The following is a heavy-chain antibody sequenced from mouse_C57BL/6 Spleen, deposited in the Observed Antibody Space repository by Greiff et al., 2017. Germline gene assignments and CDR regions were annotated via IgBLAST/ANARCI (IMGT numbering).Heavy chain of an antibody. D-gene: IGHD2-4*01. J-gene: IGHJ3*01. CDR3: ARGGDCDVAWFAY. CDR1: GFTFSDYY. CDR2: INYDGSST. V-gene: IGHV5-16*01. Sequence: EVKLMESEGGLVQPGSSMKLSCTASGFTFSDYYMAWVRQVPEKGLEWVANINYDGSSTYYLDSLKGRFIISRDNAKNILYLQMSSLKSEDTATYYCARGGDCDVAWFAYWGQGTLVTVSA.